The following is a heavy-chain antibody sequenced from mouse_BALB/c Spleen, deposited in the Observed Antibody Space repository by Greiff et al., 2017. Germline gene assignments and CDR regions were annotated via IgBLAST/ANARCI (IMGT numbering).Heavy chain of an antibody. J-gene: IGHJ3*01. CDR1: GFTFTDYY. Sequence: EVKLVESGGGLVQPGGSLRLSCATSGFTFTDYYMSWVRQPPGKALEWLGFIRNKANGYTTEYSASVKGRFTISRDNSQSILYLQMNTLRAEDSATYYCARDSSYSCWGQGTLVTVSA. CDR2: IRNKANGYTT. CDR3: ARDSSYSC. D-gene: IGHD2-12*01. V-gene: IGHV7-3*02.